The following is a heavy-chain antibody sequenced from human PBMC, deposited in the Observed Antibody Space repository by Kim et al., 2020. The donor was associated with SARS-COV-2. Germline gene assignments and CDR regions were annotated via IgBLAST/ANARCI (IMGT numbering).Heavy chain of an antibody. Sequence: GGSLRLSCAASGFTFSSYAMHWVRQAPGKGLEWVAVISYDGSNKYYADSVKGRFTISRDNSKNTLYLQMNSLRAEDTAVYYCARDLKIAVAAKWHYFD. CDR3: ARDLKIAVAAKWHYFD. V-gene: IGHV3-30*04. CDR1: GFTFSSYA. CDR2: ISYDGSNK. D-gene: IGHD6-19*01. J-gene: IGHJ4*01.